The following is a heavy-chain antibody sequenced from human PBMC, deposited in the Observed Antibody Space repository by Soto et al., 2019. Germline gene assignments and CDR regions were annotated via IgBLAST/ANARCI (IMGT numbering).Heavy chain of an antibody. CDR2: SIPIQGRA. CDR1: GGSFISYI. CDR3: ATSLVFGDHAYMDV. D-gene: IGHD3-16*01. J-gene: IGHJ6*03. Sequence: QVQLVQSGAEVRKPGSSVKVSCEASGGSFISYIFTWVRQAPGQGLEWMGRSIPIQGRADYALKFQDRVTITADRPTQLVYMALRSLRPEDTALYYCATSLVFGDHAYMDVWGKGTTGNVSS. V-gene: IGHV1-69*02.